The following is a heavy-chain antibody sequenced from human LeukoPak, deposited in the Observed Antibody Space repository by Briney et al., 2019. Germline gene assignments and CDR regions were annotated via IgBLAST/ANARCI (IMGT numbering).Heavy chain of an antibody. CDR3: ARDGGYCGGDCFVDV. V-gene: IGHV4-4*07. D-gene: IGHD2-21*02. Sequence: SETRSLTCTVSGGSISSYYWSWIRQPDGKGLEWIGRIYTSGSTNYNPSLKSRVTMSVDTSKNQFSLKLSSVTAADTAVYYCARDGGYCGGDCFVDVWGKGTTVTVSS. J-gene: IGHJ6*04. CDR1: GGSISSYY. CDR2: IYTSGST.